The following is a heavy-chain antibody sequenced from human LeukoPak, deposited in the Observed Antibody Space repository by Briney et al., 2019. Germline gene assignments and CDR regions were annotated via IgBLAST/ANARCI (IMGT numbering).Heavy chain of an antibody. J-gene: IGHJ4*02. CDR3: AKDFGRNLGGPGY. Sequence: GSLRLSSAASGFTFSTYTMAWVRQAPGGGLEWFSAVRGDGNITYYADFGKGRFAISRDNSKHTLYLQMNSLRAEDKAVYYCAKDFGRNLGGPGYWGRGTLVTVSS. CDR1: GFTFSTYT. CDR2: VRGDGNIT. D-gene: IGHD3-10*01. V-gene: IGHV3-23*01.